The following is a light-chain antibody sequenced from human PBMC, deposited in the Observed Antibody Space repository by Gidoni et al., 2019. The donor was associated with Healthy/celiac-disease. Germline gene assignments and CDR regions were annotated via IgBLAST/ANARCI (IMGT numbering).Light chain of an antibody. Sequence: EIVLTQSPGTLSLSPGERATLSCRASQSVSSSYLAWYQQKPGQAPRLLIYGASSRATGIPDRFSGSGSGTDCTLTISRLEPEDFAVYYCQQYGSSPITFXQXTRLXIK. CDR2: GAS. J-gene: IGKJ5*01. CDR3: QQYGSSPIT. CDR1: QSVSSSY. V-gene: IGKV3-20*01.